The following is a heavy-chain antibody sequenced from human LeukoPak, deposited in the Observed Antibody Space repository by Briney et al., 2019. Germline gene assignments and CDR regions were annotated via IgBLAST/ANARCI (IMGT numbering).Heavy chain of an antibody. CDR1: GYTLTELS. J-gene: IGHJ4*02. V-gene: IGHV1-24*01. D-gene: IGHD6-19*01. Sequence: GASVKVSCKVSGYTLTELSMHWVRQAPGKGLEWMGGFDPEDGETIYAQKFQGRVTMTEDTSTDTAYMELGSLRSEDTAVYYCATTGLGSGWTYYFDYWGQGTLVTVSS. CDR3: ATTGLGSGWTYYFDY. CDR2: FDPEDGET.